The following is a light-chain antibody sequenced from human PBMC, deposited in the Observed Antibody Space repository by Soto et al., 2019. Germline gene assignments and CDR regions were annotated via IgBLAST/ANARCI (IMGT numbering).Light chain of an antibody. CDR3: QQYNNWPRT. CDR2: GAS. CDR1: QSVSSN. Sequence: EIVMTQSPATLSVSPGERSTLSFRASQSVSSNLAWYQQKPGQAPRLLIYGASTRATGIPARFSGGGSGTEFTLTISSLQSEDFAVYYCQQYNNWPRTFGQGTKVDI. J-gene: IGKJ1*01. V-gene: IGKV3-15*01.